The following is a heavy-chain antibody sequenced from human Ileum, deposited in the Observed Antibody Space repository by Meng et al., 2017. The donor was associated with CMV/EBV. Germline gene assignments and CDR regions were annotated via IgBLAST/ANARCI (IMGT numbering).Heavy chain of an antibody. V-gene: IGHV4-4*07. J-gene: IGHJ5*02. CDR2: IFATGTT. CDR1: GASRNDYY. Sequence: QWQLQESGLGLVKPSETLSLTCTVSGASRNDYYWSWIRQPAGKGLEWIGRIFATGTTNYNPSLKSRVTMSVDTSKNQFSLKLTSVTAADTAVYFCARDRFDPWGQGALVTVSS. CDR3: ARDRFDP.